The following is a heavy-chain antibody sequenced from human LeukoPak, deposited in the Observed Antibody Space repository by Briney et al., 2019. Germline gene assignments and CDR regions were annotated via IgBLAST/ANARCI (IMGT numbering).Heavy chain of an antibody. CDR1: GGSISSSSYY. J-gene: IGHJ5*02. CDR3: ARHEYSGSYYGLSWFDP. Sequence: SDTLSLTCTVSGGSISSSSYYWGWIRQPPGKGLEWIASIYYSGSTYYNPSLKSRVTISVDTSKNQLSLKLSSLTAADTAVYYCARHEYSGSYYGLSWFDPWGQGTLVTVSS. D-gene: IGHD1-26*01. V-gene: IGHV4-39*01. CDR2: IYYSGST.